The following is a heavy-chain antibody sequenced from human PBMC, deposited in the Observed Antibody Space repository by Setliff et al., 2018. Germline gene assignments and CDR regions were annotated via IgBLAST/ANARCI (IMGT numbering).Heavy chain of an antibody. D-gene: IGHD1-26*01. CDR2: IYTSGST. CDR1: GGSISSGTYY. CDR3: ARDNTIVGATDY. Sequence: SETLSLTCTVSGGSISSGTYYWSWIRQPAGKGLEWIGRIYTSGSTNYNPSLKGRVTISADTSTNHFSLKLTSVTAADTAVYYCARDNTIVGATDYWGQGALVTVS. V-gene: IGHV4-61*02. J-gene: IGHJ4*02.